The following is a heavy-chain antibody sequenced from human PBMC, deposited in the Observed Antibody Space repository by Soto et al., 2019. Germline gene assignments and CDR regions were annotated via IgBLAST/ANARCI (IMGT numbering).Heavy chain of an antibody. CDR3: ARNMGYCSSTSCYTGGWFDP. J-gene: IGHJ5*02. CDR1: GGTFSSYA. CDR2: IIPIFGTA. D-gene: IGHD2-2*02. Sequence: QVQLVQSGAEVKKPGSSVKVSCKASGGTFSSYAISWVRQAPGQGLEWMGGIIPIFGTANYAQKFQGRVTITADKSTSKAYMELSSLRSEDTAVYYCARNMGYCSSTSCYTGGWFDPWGQGTLVTVSS. V-gene: IGHV1-69*06.